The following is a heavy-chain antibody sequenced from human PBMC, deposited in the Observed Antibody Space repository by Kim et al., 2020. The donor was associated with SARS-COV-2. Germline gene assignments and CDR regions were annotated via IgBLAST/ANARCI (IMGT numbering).Heavy chain of an antibody. V-gene: IGHV4-31*03. Sequence: SETLSLTCSVSGGSIRSGGKFWTWIRQHPAKGLEWIGYISYSGNPHYSPSLRSRVSISLQTSENQFSLELTSVTAADTAVYYCARGHPLDYWGQGILVTVSS. CDR1: GGSIRSGGKF. CDR3: ARGHPLDY. J-gene: IGHJ4*02. CDR2: ISYSGNP.